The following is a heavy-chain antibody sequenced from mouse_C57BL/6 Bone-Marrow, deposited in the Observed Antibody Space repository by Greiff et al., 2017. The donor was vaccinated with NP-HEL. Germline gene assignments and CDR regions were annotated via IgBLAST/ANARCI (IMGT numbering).Heavy chain of an antibody. Sequence: DVHLVESGGDLVKPGGSLKLSCAASGFTFSSYGMSWVRQTPDKRLEWVATISSGGSYTYYPDSVKGRFTISRDNAKNTLYLQMSSLKSEDTAMYYCASYYYGTEGFAYWGQGTLVTVSA. J-gene: IGHJ3*01. CDR2: ISSGGSYT. V-gene: IGHV5-6*01. CDR3: ASYYYGTEGFAY. D-gene: IGHD1-1*01. CDR1: GFTFSSYG.